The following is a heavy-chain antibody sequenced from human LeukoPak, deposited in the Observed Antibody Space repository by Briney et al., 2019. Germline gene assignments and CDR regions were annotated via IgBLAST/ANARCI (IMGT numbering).Heavy chain of an antibody. J-gene: IGHJ5*02. Sequence: ASVKVSCKASGYTFTSYDINWVRRATGQGLEWMGWMNPNSGNTGYAQKFQGRVTMTRNTSISTAYMELSSLRSEDTAVYYCARGPLRKKTWFDPWGQGTLVTVSS. CDR3: ARGPLRKKTWFDP. CDR1: GYTFTSYD. V-gene: IGHV1-8*01. CDR2: MNPNSGNT. D-gene: IGHD4-17*01.